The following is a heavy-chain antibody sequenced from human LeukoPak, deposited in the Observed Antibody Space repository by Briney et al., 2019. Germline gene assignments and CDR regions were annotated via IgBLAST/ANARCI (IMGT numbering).Heavy chain of an antibody. CDR3: ARDPGLGPSPMDV. Sequence: ASVKVSCKASGYTFTGYYMHWVRQAPGQGLEWMGWINPNSGGTNYAQKFQGGVTMTRDTSISTAYMELSRLRSDDTAVYYCARDPGLGPSPMDVWGQGTTVTVSS. V-gene: IGHV1-2*02. CDR2: INPNSGGT. CDR1: GYTFTGYY. J-gene: IGHJ6*02. D-gene: IGHD1-26*01.